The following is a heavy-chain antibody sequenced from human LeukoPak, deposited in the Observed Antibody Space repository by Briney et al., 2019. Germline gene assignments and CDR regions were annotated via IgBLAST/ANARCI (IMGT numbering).Heavy chain of an antibody. Sequence: ASVKVFCKASGYTFTGYYMHWVRQAPGQGLEWMGRINPNSGGTNYAQKFQCRVTMTRDTSISTAYMELSRLRSDDTAVYYCARDTYYYDSSGFEVSYYMDVWGEGATVTVSS. CDR2: INPNSGGT. V-gene: IGHV1-2*06. J-gene: IGHJ6*03. CDR1: GYTFTGYY. CDR3: ARDTYYYDSSGFEVSYYMDV. D-gene: IGHD3-22*01.